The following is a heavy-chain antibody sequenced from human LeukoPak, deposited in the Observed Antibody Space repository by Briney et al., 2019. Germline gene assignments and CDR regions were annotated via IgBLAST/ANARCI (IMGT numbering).Heavy chain of an antibody. CDR2: ISWNSGSI. D-gene: IGHD1-26*01. CDR1: GFTLDDYA. CDR3: AKDISGSYYGGAFDI. V-gene: IGHV3-9*01. J-gene: IGHJ3*02. Sequence: GRSLRLSRAASGFTLDDYAMHWVRQAPGKGLEWVSGISWNSGSIGYADSVKGRFTISRDNAKNSLYLQMNSLRAEDTALYYCAKDISGSYYGGAFDIWGQGTMVTVSS.